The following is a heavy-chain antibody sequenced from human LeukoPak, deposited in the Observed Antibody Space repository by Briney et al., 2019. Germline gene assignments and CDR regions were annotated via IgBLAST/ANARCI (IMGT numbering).Heavy chain of an antibody. CDR2: ISSSSSYI. D-gene: IGHD5-18*01. J-gene: IGHJ4*02. CDR3: AREGSGYSYGKFDH. Sequence: GGSLRLSCAASGFTFSSYSMNWVRQAPGKGLEWVSSISSSSSYIYYADSVKGRFTISRDNAKNSLYLQMNSLRAEDTAVYYCAREGSGYSYGKFDHWGQGTLVTVSS. V-gene: IGHV3-21*04. CDR1: GFTFSSYS.